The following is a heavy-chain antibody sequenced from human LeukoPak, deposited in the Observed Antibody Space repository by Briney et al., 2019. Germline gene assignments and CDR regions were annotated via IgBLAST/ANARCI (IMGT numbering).Heavy chain of an antibody. CDR3: AKDHGFIGSNWFDP. CDR1: GYTFTDYY. Sequence: ASVKVSCKASGYTFTDYYIHWVRQAPGQGLEWMGRINPDSGDANSAQKFQGRVIMTRDTSISTAYMELRRLRSDGTATYYCAKDHGFIGSNWFDPWGQGTLVTVSS. D-gene: IGHD3-10*01. CDR2: INPDSGDA. V-gene: IGHV1-2*06. J-gene: IGHJ5*02.